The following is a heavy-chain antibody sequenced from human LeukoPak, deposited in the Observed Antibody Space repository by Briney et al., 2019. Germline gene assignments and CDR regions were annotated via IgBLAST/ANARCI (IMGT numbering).Heavy chain of an antibody. CDR1: GFTLSGII. CDR2: LSGIIVYI. D-gene: IGHD2-2*01. CDR3: ARAPTVLVGYCSSSSCQADY. V-gene: IGHV3-21*01. J-gene: IGHJ4*02. Sequence: GGSLRLSCAASGFTLSGIISTWVGRLPGTGLRGASPLSGIIVYIYYTDSVRGRFTISRDNAENSLYLQMHSLRVEDTAVYYCARAPTVLVGYCSSSSCQADYWGQGTLVTVSS.